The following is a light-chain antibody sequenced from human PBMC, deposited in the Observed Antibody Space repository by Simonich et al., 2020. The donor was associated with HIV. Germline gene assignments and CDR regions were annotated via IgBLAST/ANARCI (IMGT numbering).Light chain of an antibody. CDR3: QQYYSTPLT. CDR2: WAS. V-gene: IGKV4-1*01. Sequence: DIVMTQSPDSLAVSLGERATFNCKSSRSVLYSSNNKNYLAWYQQKPGQPPKLLIYWASTRESGVPDRFSASGSGTDFTRTISSLQAEDVAIYYCQQYYSTPLTFGGGTKVEIK. CDR1: RSVLYSSNNKNY. J-gene: IGKJ4*01.